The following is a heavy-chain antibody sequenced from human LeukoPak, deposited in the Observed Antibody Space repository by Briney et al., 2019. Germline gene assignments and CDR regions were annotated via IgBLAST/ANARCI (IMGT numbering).Heavy chain of an antibody. J-gene: IGHJ4*02. CDR1: GFTFSSYW. Sequence: GGSLRLSCADSGFTFSSYWMSWVRQAPGKGLEWVSYISSSGSDIYYADSVKGRFTISRDNAKNSLYLHMNSLRAEDTAVYYCARDYGGSSPFDYWGQGTLVTVSS. CDR2: ISSSGSDI. V-gene: IGHV3-21*05. D-gene: IGHD4-23*01. CDR3: ARDYGGSSPFDY.